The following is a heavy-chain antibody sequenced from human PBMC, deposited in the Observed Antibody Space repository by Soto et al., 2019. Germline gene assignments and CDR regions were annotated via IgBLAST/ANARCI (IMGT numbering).Heavy chain of an antibody. CDR1: GYTLTELS. D-gene: IGHD3-22*01. CDR3: ATGPRAITMIDLLHLFDY. V-gene: IGHV1-24*01. J-gene: IGHJ4*02. CDR2: FDPEDGET. Sequence: AASVKVSCKVSGYTLTELSMHWVRQAPGKGLEWMGGFDPEDGETIYAQKFQGRVTMTEDTSTDTAYMELSSLRSEDTAVYYCATGPRAITMIDLLHLFDYWGQGTLVTVSS.